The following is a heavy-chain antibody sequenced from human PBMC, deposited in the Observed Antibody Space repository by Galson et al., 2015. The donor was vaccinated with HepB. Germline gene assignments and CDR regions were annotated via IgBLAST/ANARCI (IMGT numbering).Heavy chain of an antibody. CDR3: ARPQGYCSGDICSHFDD. J-gene: IGHJ4*02. V-gene: IGHV5-10-1*01. CDR2: IDPSDSYA. CDR1: GYTYTTYW. D-gene: IGHD2-15*01. Sequence: QSGAEVKKPGESLRISCQVSGYTYTTYWISWVRQMPGKGLEWMGRIDPSDSYAHYNPSFRGHVTMSADKSTRTAYLQWSSLKASDTAMYYCARPQGYCSGDICSHFDDWGQGTPVTVSS.